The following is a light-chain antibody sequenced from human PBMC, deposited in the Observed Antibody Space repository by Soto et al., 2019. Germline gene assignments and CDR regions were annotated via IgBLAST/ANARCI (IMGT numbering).Light chain of an antibody. CDR2: AAS. J-gene: IGKJ2*01. V-gene: IGKV1-39*01. CDR3: QQSFSTPYI. Sequence: PMTQSPSSLSASVGDRVTITCRASQDIRNDLGWYQQKPGKAPRLLIYAASTLHSGVPSRFSGSGFGTDFSLTITSLQPEDFATYYCQQSFSTPYIFGQGTKLEIK. CDR1: QDIRND.